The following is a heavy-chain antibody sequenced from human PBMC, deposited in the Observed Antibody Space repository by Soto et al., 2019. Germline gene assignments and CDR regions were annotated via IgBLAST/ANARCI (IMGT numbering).Heavy chain of an antibody. J-gene: IGHJ4*02. D-gene: IGHD7-27*01. CDR3: AADLPNWGAYAFDY. Sequence: EVQLVESGGGLVEPGGSLRLSCAASGFTFTNAWLNWVRQAPGKGLEWVGRIKSKNDGGTTDYAAPVKGRFTISRDDSENTVYLQMNSLKTEDTAVYYCAADLPNWGAYAFDYWGQGTLVTVYS. CDR2: IKSKNDGGTT. CDR1: GFTFTNAW. V-gene: IGHV3-15*07.